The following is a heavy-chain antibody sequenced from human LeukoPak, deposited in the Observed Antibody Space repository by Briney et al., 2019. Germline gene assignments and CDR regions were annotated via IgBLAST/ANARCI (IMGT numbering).Heavy chain of an antibody. CDR3: AKDLRSHEYYFDY. CDR1: GFTFGSYG. Sequence: PGGSLRLSCAASGFTFGSYGMHWVRQAPGKGLEWVAVIWYDGSNKYYADSVKGRFTISRDNSKNTLYLQMNSLRAEDTAVYYCAKDLRSHEYYFDYWGQGTLVTVSS. CDR2: IWYDGSNK. V-gene: IGHV3-33*06. D-gene: IGHD3-10*01. J-gene: IGHJ4*02.